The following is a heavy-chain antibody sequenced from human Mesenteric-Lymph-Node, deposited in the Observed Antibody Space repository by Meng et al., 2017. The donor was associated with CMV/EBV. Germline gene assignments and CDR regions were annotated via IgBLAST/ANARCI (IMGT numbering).Heavy chain of an antibody. Sequence: GGSLRLSCAASGFTFSSYWMSWVRQAPGKGLEWVSYINDDGRTTNYADSVKGRFTISRDNAKNSLYLQMNNLRAEDTAVYYCARGPTRDYYGSGYYFDYWGQGTLVTVSS. V-gene: IGHV3-48*01. CDR2: INDDGRTT. J-gene: IGHJ4*02. CDR3: ARGPTRDYYGSGYYFDY. CDR1: GFTFSSYW. D-gene: IGHD3-10*01.